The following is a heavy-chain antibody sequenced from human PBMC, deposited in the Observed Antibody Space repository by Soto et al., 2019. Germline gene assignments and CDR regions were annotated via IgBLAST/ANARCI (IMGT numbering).Heavy chain of an antibody. CDR3: ARFLTMVRGTIEDYFDY. CDR2: INSDGSST. V-gene: IGHV3-74*01. J-gene: IGHJ4*02. Sequence: SGGSLRLSCAASGFTFSSYWMHWVRQAPGKGLVWVSRINSDGSSTSYADSVKGRFTISRDNAKNTLYLQMNSLRAEDTAVYYCARFLTMVRGTIEDYFDYWGQGTLVTVSS. D-gene: IGHD3-10*01. CDR1: GFTFSSYW.